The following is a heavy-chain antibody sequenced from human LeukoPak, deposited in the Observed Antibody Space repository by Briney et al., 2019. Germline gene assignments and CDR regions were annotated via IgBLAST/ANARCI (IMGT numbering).Heavy chain of an antibody. V-gene: IGHV1-2*02. J-gene: IGHJ4*01. Sequence: ASVKVSCKASGYTFIGYYIHWVRQAPGQGLEWMGSVNPNSGVTDYAQKFQGRITMTRDTSISTAYMELNRLTSDDTAVYYCARDTGFPFFDFWGHGALVTVSS. CDR1: GYTFIGYY. CDR2: VNPNSGVT. CDR3: ARDTGFPFFDF.